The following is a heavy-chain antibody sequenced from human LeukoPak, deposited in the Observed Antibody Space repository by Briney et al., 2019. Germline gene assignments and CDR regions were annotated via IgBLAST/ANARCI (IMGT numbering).Heavy chain of an antibody. D-gene: IGHD2-8*01. CDR3: ARPEGTNGVCYY. CDR1: GYTFTNYG. Sequence: ASVTVSFKASGYTFTNYGISWVRQAPGQGGEWMGWISAYNGNTNYAQKLQGRVTMTTDTSTSTAYMELRSLRSDDTAVYYCARPEGTNGVCYYWGQGTLVTVSS. CDR2: ISAYNGNT. V-gene: IGHV1-18*01. J-gene: IGHJ4*02.